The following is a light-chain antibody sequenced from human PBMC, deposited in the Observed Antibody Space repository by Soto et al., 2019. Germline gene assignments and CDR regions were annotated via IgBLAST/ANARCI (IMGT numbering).Light chain of an antibody. Sequence: EILMTQSPATLSVSPGERATLSCRASQTVTGALAWYQQKPGQAHRLLIYGASTRASGIPDRFSGSGSETQFTLTISSLQSEDFGVYYCQQYNDWPPYTFGQGTHVEIK. V-gene: IGKV3-15*01. CDR1: QTVTGA. J-gene: IGKJ2*01. CDR3: QQYNDWPPYT. CDR2: GAS.